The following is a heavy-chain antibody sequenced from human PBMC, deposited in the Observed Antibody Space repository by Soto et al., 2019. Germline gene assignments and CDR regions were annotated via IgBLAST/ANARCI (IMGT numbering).Heavy chain of an antibody. V-gene: IGHV3-23*01. Sequence: GGSLRLSCVASGITFSSFAMTWVRKAPGKGLERVSTLSGSGGDTYYASSVNGRFTITRDKSKNTLYLQMDRLRVEDTAVYYCAKRGGYDYVWKSYRPDYWGQGTLVTVSS. CDR1: GITFSSFA. J-gene: IGHJ4*02. CDR2: LSGSGGDT. D-gene: IGHD3-16*02. CDR3: AKRGGYDYVWKSYRPDY.